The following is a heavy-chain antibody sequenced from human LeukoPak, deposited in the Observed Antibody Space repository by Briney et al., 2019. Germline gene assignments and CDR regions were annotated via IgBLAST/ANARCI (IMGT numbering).Heavy chain of an antibody. D-gene: IGHD3-10*01. J-gene: IGHJ6*02. Sequence: SETLSLTCTVSGGSISSYYWSWIRQTAGKGLEWIGRIYNYGSTNYNPALKSRVTLSEDTSKNQFSLKLSSVTAADTAVYYCARDFRYYYGSGTYHNAYGMDVWGQGTTVTVSS. CDR1: GGSISSYY. CDR3: ARDFRYYYGSGTYHNAYGMDV. V-gene: IGHV4-4*07. CDR2: IYNYGST.